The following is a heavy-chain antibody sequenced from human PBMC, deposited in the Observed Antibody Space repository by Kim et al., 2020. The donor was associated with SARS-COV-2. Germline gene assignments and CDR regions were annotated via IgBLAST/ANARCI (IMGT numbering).Heavy chain of an antibody. J-gene: IGHJ6*02. D-gene: IGHD3-10*01. CDR1: GGSFSGYY. CDR3: ARWGYYGSGSYYRIYYYYGMVV. V-gene: IGHV4-34*01. CDR2: INHSGST. Sequence: SETLSLTCAVYGGSFSGYYWSWIRQPPGKGLEWIGDINHSGSTNYNPYFKSGVTISVDTNKNQFSLKLSSVTAADTTVYYCARWGYYGSGSYYRIYYYYGMVVWGQGTLVTVSS.